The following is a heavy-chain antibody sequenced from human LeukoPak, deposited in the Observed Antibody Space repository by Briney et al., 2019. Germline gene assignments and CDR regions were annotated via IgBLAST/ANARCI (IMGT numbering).Heavy chain of an antibody. CDR2: ISSSGVGT. V-gene: IGHV3-23*01. CDR1: GFTFTNYA. D-gene: IGHD6-13*01. CDR3: AKDQQLANFDY. J-gene: IGHJ4*02. Sequence: GGSLRLSCAASGFTFTNYAMSWVRQAPGKGLEWVSAISSSGVGTYYANSVKGRFTISRDNSKNTLYLQMNSMRAEDTAIYYCAKDQQLANFDYWGQGTLVTVSS.